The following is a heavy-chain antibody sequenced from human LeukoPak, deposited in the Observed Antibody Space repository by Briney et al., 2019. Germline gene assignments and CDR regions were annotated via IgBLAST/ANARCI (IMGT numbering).Heavy chain of an antibody. CDR3: AREGGYCSGGSCRFFDY. CDR1: GFTFSNYW. D-gene: IGHD2-15*01. CDR2: INSDGSST. V-gene: IGHV3-74*01. Sequence: GGSLRLSCAASGFTFSNYWMHWVRQAPGKGLVWVSRINSDGSSTSYADSVKGRFTISRDNAKNTLYLQMKSLRAEDTAVYYCAREGGYCSGGSCRFFDYWGQGTLVTVSS. J-gene: IGHJ4*02.